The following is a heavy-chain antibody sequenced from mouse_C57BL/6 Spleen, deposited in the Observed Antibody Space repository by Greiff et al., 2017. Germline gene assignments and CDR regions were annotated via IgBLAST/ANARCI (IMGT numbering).Heavy chain of an antibody. J-gene: IGHJ1*03. CDR2: IWIGESK. CDR1: GSPLTSHG. Sequence: VQLQQSGPGLVQPSQSLSITCTVLGSPLTSHGVHWVRQSLGKGLEWLGVIWIGESKDNNVAYMYRLSITKENSKSQVFFKMNSLQAVDTAIYYCAKRGNYGSSYGYFDVWGTGTTVTVSS. CDR3: AKRGNYGSSYGYFDV. V-gene: IGHV2-5*01. D-gene: IGHD1-1*01.